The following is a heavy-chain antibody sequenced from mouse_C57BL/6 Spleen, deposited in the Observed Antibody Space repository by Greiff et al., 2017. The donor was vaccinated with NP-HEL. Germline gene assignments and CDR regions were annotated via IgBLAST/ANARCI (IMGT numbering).Heavy chain of an antibody. Sequence: VKLMESGAELVRPGASVTLSCKASGYTFTDYEMHWVKQTPVHGLEWIGAIDPETGGTAYNQKFKGKAILTADKSSSTAYMELRSLTSEDSAVYYCTRRGYYGGFDYWGQGTTLTVSS. V-gene: IGHV1-15*01. J-gene: IGHJ2*01. CDR3: TRRGYYGGFDY. CDR2: IDPETGGT. D-gene: IGHD1-1*02. CDR1: GYTFTDYE.